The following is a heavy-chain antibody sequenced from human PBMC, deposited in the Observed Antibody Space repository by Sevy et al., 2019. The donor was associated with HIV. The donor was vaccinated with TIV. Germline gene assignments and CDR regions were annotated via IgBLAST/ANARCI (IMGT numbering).Heavy chain of an antibody. CDR1: GFLFDTHA. CDR3: ARVKDDSSGYRFDY. Sequence: GGSLRLSCAASGFLFDTHAMTWVRQVPGKGLEWVANIKQDGSEKYYVDSVKGRFTISRDNAKNSLYLQMNSLRADDTAVYYCARVKDDSSGYRFDYWGQGTLVTVSS. CDR2: IKQDGSEK. J-gene: IGHJ4*02. D-gene: IGHD3-22*01. V-gene: IGHV3-7*01.